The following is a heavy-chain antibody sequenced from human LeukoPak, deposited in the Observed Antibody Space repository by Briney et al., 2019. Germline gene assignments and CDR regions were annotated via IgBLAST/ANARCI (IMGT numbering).Heavy chain of an antibody. CDR3: ARVGGYCSSTSCYYYGMDV. V-gene: IGHV4-59*01. D-gene: IGHD2-2*01. Sequence: SETLSLTCTVSGGSISGYYWGWIRQPPGKGLEWIGYIYYSGSTNYNPSLKSRVTISVDTSKNQFSLKLSSVTAADTAVYYCARVGGYCSSTSCYYYGMDVWGKGTTVTVSS. CDR2: IYYSGST. CDR1: GGSISGYY. J-gene: IGHJ6*04.